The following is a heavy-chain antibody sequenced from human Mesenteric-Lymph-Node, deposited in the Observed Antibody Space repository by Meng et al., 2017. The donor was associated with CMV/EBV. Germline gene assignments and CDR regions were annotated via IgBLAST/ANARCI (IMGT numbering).Heavy chain of an antibody. J-gene: IGHJ4*02. D-gene: IGHD3-10*01. CDR1: GFTFSSYG. CDR3: ARDPVRSPSY. CDR2: INEDGGAT. Sequence: GGSLRLSCAASGFTFSSYGMHWVRQTPGKGLVWVSHINEDGGATNYADSVRGRFTISRDNAKNKLYLQMDSLRVEDTAVYYCARDPVRSPSYWGQGILVTVSS. V-gene: IGHV3-74*01.